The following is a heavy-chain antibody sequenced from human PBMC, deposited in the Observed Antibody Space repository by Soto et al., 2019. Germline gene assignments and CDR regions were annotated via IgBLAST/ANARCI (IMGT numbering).Heavy chain of an antibody. CDR3: AKERSYCSGDRCQRSHAFEF. J-gene: IGHJ3*01. CDR1: GFTFSNHP. Sequence: QVNLVESGGGVVQPGRSLRLFCVASGFTFSNHPMHWVRQAPGKGLEWVAVVSYDGSTKYYADSVKGRFTISRDNSKNALYLQMTSLRTDDTSIYYCAKERSYCSGDRCQRSHAFEFWGQGTMVTVS. D-gene: IGHD2-15*01. CDR2: VSYDGSTK. V-gene: IGHV3-30-3*01.